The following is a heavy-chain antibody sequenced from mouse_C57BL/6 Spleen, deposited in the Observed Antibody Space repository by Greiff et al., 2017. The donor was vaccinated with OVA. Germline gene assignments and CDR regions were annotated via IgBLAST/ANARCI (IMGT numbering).Heavy chain of an antibody. Sequence: EVKLVESGGDLVKPGGSLKLSCAASGFTFSSYGMSWVRQTPDKRLEWVATISSGVSYTYYPDSVKGRFTISRDNAKNTLYLQMSSLKSEDTAMYYCARHGGYDVLWYFDVWGTGTTVTVSS. CDR3: ARHGGYDVLWYFDV. V-gene: IGHV5-6*02. J-gene: IGHJ1*03. CDR2: ISSGVSYT. D-gene: IGHD2-2*01. CDR1: GFTFSSYG.